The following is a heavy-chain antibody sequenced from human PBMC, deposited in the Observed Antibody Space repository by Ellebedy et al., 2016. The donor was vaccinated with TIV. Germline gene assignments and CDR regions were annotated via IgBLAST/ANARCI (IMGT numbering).Heavy chain of an antibody. Sequence: KVSCKASGYNFATYWIGWLRQTPGKGLEWMGIIFPLDSDTRYSPSFQGKVTISADRTLNTAYLQWSSLRASDTAMYYCARSLAGYGYIDSWGQGTLVNVSS. CDR2: IFPLDSDT. V-gene: IGHV5-51*01. J-gene: IGHJ4*02. CDR3: ARSLAGYGYIDS. D-gene: IGHD5-12*01. CDR1: GYNFATYW.